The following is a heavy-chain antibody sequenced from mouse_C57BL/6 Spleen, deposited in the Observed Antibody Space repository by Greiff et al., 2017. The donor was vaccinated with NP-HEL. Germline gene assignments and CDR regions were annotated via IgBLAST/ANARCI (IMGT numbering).Heavy chain of an antibody. D-gene: IGHD1-1*01. CDR1: GFSFNTYA. CDR3: VRQGDYGSLAY. V-gene: IGHV10-1*01. J-gene: IGHJ3*01. CDR2: IRSKSNNYAT. Sequence: EVQVVESGGGLVQPKGSLKLSCAASGFSFNTYAMNWVRQAPGKGLEWVARIRSKSNNYATYYADSVKDRFTISRDDSESMLYLQMNNLKTEDTAMYYCVRQGDYGSLAYWGQGTLVTVSA.